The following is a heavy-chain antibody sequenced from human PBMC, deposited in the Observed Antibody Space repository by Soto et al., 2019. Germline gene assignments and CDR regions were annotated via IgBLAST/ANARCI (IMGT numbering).Heavy chain of an antibody. Sequence: PSETLSLTCAVSGGSFTRNNWWTWVRQPPGQGLEWIGEIYRTGSTNYNPSLKSRVTISLDKSENQFSLKVTSLTAADPAVYYCASRDPGTSVDYWGQGTLVTVSS. CDR1: GGSFTRNNW. CDR3: ASRDPGTSVDY. J-gene: IGHJ4*02. V-gene: IGHV4-4*02. D-gene: IGHD1-7*01. CDR2: IYRTGST.